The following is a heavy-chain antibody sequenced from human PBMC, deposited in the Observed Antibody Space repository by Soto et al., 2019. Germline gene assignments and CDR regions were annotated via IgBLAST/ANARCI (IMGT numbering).Heavy chain of an antibody. CDR3: AVAMVRGVKYLY. V-gene: IGHV3-23*01. CDR1: GFTFSSYA. D-gene: IGHD3-10*01. CDR2: ISGSGGST. Sequence: GGSLRLSCAASGFTFSSYAMSWVRQAPGKGLEWVSAISGSGGSTYYADSVKGRFTISRDNSKNTLYLQMNSLRAEDTAVYYCAVAMVRGVKYLYWGQGTLVTVSS. J-gene: IGHJ4*02.